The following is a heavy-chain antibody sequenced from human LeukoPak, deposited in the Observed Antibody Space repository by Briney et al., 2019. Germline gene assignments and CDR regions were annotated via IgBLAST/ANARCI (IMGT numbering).Heavy chain of an antibody. J-gene: IGHJ6*02. V-gene: IGHV3-11*01. CDR2: ISSSGSTI. CDR3: ARDSDDYYNGMDV. Sequence: GGSLRLSCAASGLTFSDYYMSWIHQAPGKGLEWFSDISSSGSTIYYADSVKGRFTISRDNDKNSLYLQMNSLRPEDTAVYYCARDSDDYYNGMDVWGQGTTVTVSS. CDR1: GLTFSDYY.